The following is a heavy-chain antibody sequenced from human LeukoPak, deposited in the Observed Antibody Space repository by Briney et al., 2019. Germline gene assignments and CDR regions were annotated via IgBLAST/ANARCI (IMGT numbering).Heavy chain of an antibody. CDR2: IYTGGTT. J-gene: IGHJ4*02. CDR3: ARDKSWNYLGY. D-gene: IGHD1-7*01. V-gene: IGHV3-53*01. Sequence: GGSLRLSCVASGFTVSNNYMSWVRQAPGKGLEWVSVIYTGGTTYYADSVKGRFTISRDTSKNTLYLRMNSLRAEDTAVYYCARDKSWNYLGYWGQGTLVTVSS. CDR1: GFTVSNNY.